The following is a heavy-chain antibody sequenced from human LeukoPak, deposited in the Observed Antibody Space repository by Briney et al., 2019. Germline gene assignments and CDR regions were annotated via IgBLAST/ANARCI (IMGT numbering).Heavy chain of an antibody. CDR2: INSDGSST. CDR3: AKDMMIPGLLLDY. CDR1: GFTFSSYW. Sequence: GGSLRLSCAASGFTFSSYWMHWVRQAPGRGLVWVSRINSDGSSTSYADSVKGRFTISRDNAKNSLYLQMNSLRAEDMALYYCAKDMMIPGLLLDYWGQGTLVTVSS. V-gene: IGHV3-74*01. D-gene: IGHD3-16*01. J-gene: IGHJ4*02.